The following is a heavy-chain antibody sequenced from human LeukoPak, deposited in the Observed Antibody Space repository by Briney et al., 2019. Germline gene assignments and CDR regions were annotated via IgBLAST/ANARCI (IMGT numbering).Heavy chain of an antibody. CDR3: ARDGGFGYSYGYYYYGMDV. Sequence: GGSLRLSCAASGFTFSSYSMNWVRQAPGKGLEWVSVIYSGGSTYYADSVKGRFTISRDNSKNTLYLQMNSLRAEDTAVYYCARDGGFGYSYGYYYYGMDVWGQGTTVTVSS. CDR2: IYSGGST. CDR1: GFTFSSYS. D-gene: IGHD5-18*01. V-gene: IGHV3-66*01. J-gene: IGHJ6*02.